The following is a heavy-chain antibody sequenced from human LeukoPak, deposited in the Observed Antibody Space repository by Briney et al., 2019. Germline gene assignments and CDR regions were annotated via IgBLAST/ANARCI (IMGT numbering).Heavy chain of an antibody. V-gene: IGHV3-23*01. CDR2: ISGSGGST. CDR3: AKDELPRLTAQGAFDI. Sequence: GSLRLSCAASGFTFSSYAMSWVRQAPGKGLEWVSAISGSGGSTYYADSVKGRFTISRDNSKNTLYLQMNSLRAEDTAIYYCAKDELPRLTAQGAFDIWGQGTMVTVSS. J-gene: IGHJ3*02. CDR1: GFTFSSYA. D-gene: IGHD2-21*02.